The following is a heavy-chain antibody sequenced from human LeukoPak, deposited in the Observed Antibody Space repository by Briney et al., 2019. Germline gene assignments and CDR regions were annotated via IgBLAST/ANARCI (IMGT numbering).Heavy chain of an antibody. V-gene: IGHV4-61*01. CDR3: ARDEQEYCSGGSCYRVVY. D-gene: IGHD2-15*01. CDR2: IYYSGST. Sequence: SETLSLTCTVSGGSVSSGSYYWSWIRQPPGKGLEWIGYIYYSGSTNYNSSLKSRVTISVDTSKNQFSLKLSSVTAADTAVYYCARDEQEYCSGGSCYRVVYWGQGTLVTVSS. J-gene: IGHJ4*02. CDR1: GGSVSSGSYY.